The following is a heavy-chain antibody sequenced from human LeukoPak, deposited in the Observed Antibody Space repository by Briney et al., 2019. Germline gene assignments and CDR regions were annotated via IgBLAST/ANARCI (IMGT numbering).Heavy chain of an antibody. V-gene: IGHV3-21*06. CDR1: GFTFSSYS. Sequence: GGSLRLSCAASGFTFSSYSMNWVRQAPGKGLEWVSSISSSTTYIYYADSVKGRFTISGDNAKNSLYLQMNSLRAEDTAVYYCATDPSGGKSTSPTLDWGQGTLVTVSS. D-gene: IGHD1-14*01. J-gene: IGHJ4*02. CDR2: ISSSTTYI. CDR3: ATDPSGGKSTSPTLD.